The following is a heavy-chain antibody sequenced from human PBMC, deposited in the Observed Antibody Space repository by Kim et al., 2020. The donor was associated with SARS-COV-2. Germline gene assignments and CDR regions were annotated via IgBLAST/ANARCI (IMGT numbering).Heavy chain of an antibody. CDR1: GFTFTNAW. CDR3: TTDSFDYSSSWHLDC. D-gene: IGHD6-13*01. Sequence: GGSLRLSCATSGFTFTNAWMTWVRQAPGKGLEWVGHIKSKTDGETTDYAAPVKGRFTISRDDSKNTLYLQMNSLKAEDTAVYYCTTDSFDYSSSWHLDCWGQGTLVTVSS. CDR2: IKSKTDGETT. V-gene: IGHV3-15*01. J-gene: IGHJ4*02.